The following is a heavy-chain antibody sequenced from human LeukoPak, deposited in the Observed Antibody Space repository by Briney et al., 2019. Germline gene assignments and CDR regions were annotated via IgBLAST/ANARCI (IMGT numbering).Heavy chain of an antibody. Sequence: ASVKVSCKASGYTFTGYYMHWVRQAPGQGLEWMGWINPNSGGTNYAQKFQGRVTMTRDTSISTAYMELSRLRSDDTAVYYCARALVVGAKYLDYWGQGTLVTVSS. CDR3: ARALVVGAKYLDY. D-gene: IGHD2-15*01. CDR1: GYTFTGYY. J-gene: IGHJ4*02. CDR2: INPNSGGT. V-gene: IGHV1-2*02.